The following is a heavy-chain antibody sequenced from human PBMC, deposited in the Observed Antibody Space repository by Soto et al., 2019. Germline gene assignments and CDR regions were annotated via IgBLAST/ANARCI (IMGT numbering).Heavy chain of an antibody. J-gene: IGHJ4*02. V-gene: IGHV3-23*01. CDR1: GFTFSSYA. CDR3: AKGEGRYYDFWSGYLSSFDY. CDR2: ISGSGGST. Sequence: GGSLRLSCAASGFTFSSYAMSWVRQAPGKGLEWVSAISGSGGSTYYADSVKGRFTISRDNSKNTRYLQMNSLRAEDTAVYYCAKGEGRYYDFWSGYLSSFDYWGQGTLVTVSS. D-gene: IGHD3-3*01.